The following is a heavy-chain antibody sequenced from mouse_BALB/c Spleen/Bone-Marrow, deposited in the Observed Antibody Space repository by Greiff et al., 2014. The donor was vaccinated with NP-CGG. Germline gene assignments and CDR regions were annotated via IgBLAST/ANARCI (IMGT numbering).Heavy chain of an antibody. D-gene: IGHD2-13*01. CDR2: INPSNGGT. J-gene: IGHJ3*01. CDR3: TREGDSPFAY. V-gene: IGHV1S81*02. Sequence: VQLQESGAELVKPGASVKLSCKAFGYTFTSYYMYWVKQRPGQGLEWIGEINPSNGGTNFNEKFKSKATLTVDKSSSTAYMQFSSLTSEDSAVYYCTREGDSPFAYWGQGTLVTVSA. CDR1: GYTFTSYY.